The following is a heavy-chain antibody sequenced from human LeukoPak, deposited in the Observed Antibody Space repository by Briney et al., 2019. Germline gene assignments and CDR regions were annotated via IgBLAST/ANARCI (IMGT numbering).Heavy chain of an antibody. J-gene: IGHJ4*02. CDR3: AKVAARRDYEAYFEY. Sequence: GGFLRLSCAASGFTFSIYAMSWVRQAPGKGLEWVAAISSSGGTTYYADSMRGRFSISRDNSKSMLYLEMSSLRADDTAVYYCAKVAARRDYEAYFEYWGQGTQVTVSS. D-gene: IGHD5-24*01. V-gene: IGHV3-23*01. CDR1: GFTFSIYA. CDR2: ISSSGGTT.